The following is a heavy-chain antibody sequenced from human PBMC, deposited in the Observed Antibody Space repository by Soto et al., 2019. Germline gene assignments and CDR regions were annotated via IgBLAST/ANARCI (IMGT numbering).Heavy chain of an antibody. Sequence: SETLSLTCTVSGGSISSSSYYWGWIRQPPGKGLEWIGSIYYSGSTYYNPSLKSRVTISVDASKNQFSLKLSSVTAADTAVYYCARVIRFLEWVRGWDSYYYYYMDGWGKGTTVTVSS. CDR2: IYYSGST. CDR3: ARVIRFLEWVRGWDSYYYYYMDG. J-gene: IGHJ6*03. D-gene: IGHD3-3*01. V-gene: IGHV4-39*01. CDR1: GGSISSSSYY.